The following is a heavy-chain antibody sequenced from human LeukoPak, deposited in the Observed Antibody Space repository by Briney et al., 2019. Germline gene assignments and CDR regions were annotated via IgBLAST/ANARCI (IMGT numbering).Heavy chain of an antibody. V-gene: IGHV3-7*01. Sequence: GGSLRLSCEASGLTFNKYWMTWVRQAPGKGLEWVANIKQDGSEKNYVDSVKGRFTISRDNAKNSLSLRMNSLSAEDTAVYYCATGYSSGWYFYFQHWGQGSLVTVSS. J-gene: IGHJ1*01. CDR1: GLTFNKYW. CDR3: ATGYSSGWYFYFQH. D-gene: IGHD6-19*01. CDR2: IKQDGSEK.